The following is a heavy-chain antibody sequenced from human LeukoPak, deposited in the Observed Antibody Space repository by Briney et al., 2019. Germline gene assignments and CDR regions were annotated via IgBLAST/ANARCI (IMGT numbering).Heavy chain of an antibody. V-gene: IGHV3-9*01. CDR1: GFTFSSYA. CDR2: ISWNSGSI. J-gene: IGHJ4*02. Sequence: SLRLSCAASGFTFSSYAMSWVQQAPGKGLEWVSGISWNSGSIGYADSVKGRFTISRDNAKNSLYLQMNSLRAEDTALYYCAKDSSSWSTLEDWGQGTLVTVSS. D-gene: IGHD6-13*01. CDR3: AKDSSSWSTLED.